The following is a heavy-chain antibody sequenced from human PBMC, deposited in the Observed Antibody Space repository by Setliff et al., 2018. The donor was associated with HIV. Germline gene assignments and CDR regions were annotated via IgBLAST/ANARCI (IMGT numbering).Heavy chain of an antibody. CDR1: GGTFSSYA. CDR2: LIPVFGTP. D-gene: IGHD5-12*01. V-gene: IGHV1-69*05. J-gene: IGHJ4*02. CDR3: ARDGDWGGYGY. Sequence: SVKVSCKASGGTFSSYAISWVRQAPGQGLEWMGGLIPVFGTPNYAQNFQGRVTITTDESTSTAYMELSSLRSEDTAVYYCARDGDWGGYGYWGQGTLVTVSS.